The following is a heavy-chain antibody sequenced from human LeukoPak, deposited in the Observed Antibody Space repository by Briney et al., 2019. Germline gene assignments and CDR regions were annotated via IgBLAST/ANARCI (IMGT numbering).Heavy chain of an antibody. V-gene: IGHV1-8*01. CDR3: ARGGVTIFGVVPYYYYYMDV. J-gene: IGHJ6*03. CDR2: MNPNSGNT. D-gene: IGHD3-3*01. Sequence: ASVKVSCKASGYTFTSYDINWVRQATGQGLEWMGWMNPNSGNTNYAQKLQGRVTMTTDTSTSTAYMELRSLRSDDTAVYYCARGGVTIFGVVPYYYYYMDVWGKGTTVTVSS. CDR1: GYTFTSYD.